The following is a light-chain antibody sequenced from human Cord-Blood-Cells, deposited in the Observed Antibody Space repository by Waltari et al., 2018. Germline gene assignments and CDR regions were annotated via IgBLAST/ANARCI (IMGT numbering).Light chain of an antibody. V-gene: IGLV2-14*01. J-gene: IGLJ2*01. Sequence: QSALTQPAPVSGSPGQSLPISCTRTSSDVGGYNYVSWYQQPPGKAPKLMIYDVSNRPSGVSNRFSGSKSGNTASLTISGLQAEDEADYYCSSYTSSSTRVFGGGTKLTVL. CDR3: SSYTSSSTRV. CDR1: SSDVGGYNY. CDR2: DVS.